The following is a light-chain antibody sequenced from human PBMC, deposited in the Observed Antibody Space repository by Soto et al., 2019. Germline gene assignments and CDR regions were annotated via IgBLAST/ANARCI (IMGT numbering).Light chain of an antibody. V-gene: IGLV2-14*01. J-gene: IGLJ1*01. CDR2: DVS. CDR1: SSDVGGYNY. CDR3: SSYTRSSTQV. Sequence: QSVLTQPASVSGSPGQSITISCTGTSSDVGGYNYVSWYQQHSGKAPKLMIYDVSNRPSGVSNRFSGSKSGNTASLTISGLQAEDEADYYCSSYTRSSTQVFGTGTKVTVL.